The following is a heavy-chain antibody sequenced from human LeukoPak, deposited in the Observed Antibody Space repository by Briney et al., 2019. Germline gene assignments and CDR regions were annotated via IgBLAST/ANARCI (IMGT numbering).Heavy chain of an antibody. Sequence: ASVKVSCKASGGTFSSYAISWVRQAPGQGLEWMGGIIPIVGTANYAQKFQGRVTITADESTSTAYMELSSLRSEDTAVYYCARDSRYCSSTSCLYYYYGMDVWGQGTTVTVSS. D-gene: IGHD2-2*01. CDR2: IIPIVGTA. J-gene: IGHJ6*02. V-gene: IGHV1-69*01. CDR3: ARDSRYCSSTSCLYYYYGMDV. CDR1: GGTFSSYA.